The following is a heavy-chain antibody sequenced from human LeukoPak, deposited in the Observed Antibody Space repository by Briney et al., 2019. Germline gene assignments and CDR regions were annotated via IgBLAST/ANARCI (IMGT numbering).Heavy chain of an antibody. CDR2: DGSGT. Sequence: GGSLRLSCAVSGFTFSGHWMFWVRQAPGKGLEWVSSDGSGTGHTDSVKGRFTVSRDNARNTLYLQMNSLRAEDTAVYYCARARWYSCDYWGQGTLVTVSS. CDR3: ARARWYSCDY. CDR1: GFTFSGHW. J-gene: IGHJ4*02. D-gene: IGHD5-24*01. V-gene: IGHV3-74*01.